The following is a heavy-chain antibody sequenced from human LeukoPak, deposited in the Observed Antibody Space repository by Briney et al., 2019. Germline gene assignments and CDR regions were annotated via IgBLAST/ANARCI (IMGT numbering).Heavy chain of an antibody. CDR1: GFTFSSYG. J-gene: IGHJ5*02. D-gene: IGHD2-15*01. Sequence: GGSLRLSCTASGFTFSSYGMHWVRQAPGKGLEWMAVIWYDGSNKYYADSVKGRFTISRDNSKNTLYLQMNSLRAEDTAVYYCARAPCSGGSCPCLAWGQGTLVTVSS. CDR3: ARAPCSGGSCPCLA. V-gene: IGHV3-33*01. CDR2: IWYDGSNK.